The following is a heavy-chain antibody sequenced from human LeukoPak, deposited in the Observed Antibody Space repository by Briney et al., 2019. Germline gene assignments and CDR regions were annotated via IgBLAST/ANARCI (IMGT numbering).Heavy chain of an antibody. Sequence: PSETLSLTCAVYGGSFSGYYWSWIRQPPGKGLEWIGEINHSGSTNYNPSLKSRVTISVDTSKNQFSLKLSSVTAADTAVYYCARGTTQRYCSSTSCYYAFDIWGQGTMVTVSS. CDR2: INHSGST. J-gene: IGHJ3*02. D-gene: IGHD2-2*01. CDR1: GGSFSGYY. V-gene: IGHV4-34*01. CDR3: ARGTTQRYCSSTSCYYAFDI.